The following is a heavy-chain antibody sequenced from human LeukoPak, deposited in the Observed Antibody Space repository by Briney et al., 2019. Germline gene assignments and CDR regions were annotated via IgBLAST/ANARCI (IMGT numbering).Heavy chain of an antibody. CDR2: ISSSSSYI. Sequence: GGSLRLSCAASGFTFSSYSMNWVRQAPGKGLKWVSSISSSSSYIYYADSVKGRFTISRDNAKNSLYLQMNSLRAEDTAVYYCARDLTTVSHYFDYWGQGTLVTVSS. D-gene: IGHD4-17*01. J-gene: IGHJ4*02. CDR1: GFTFSSYS. CDR3: ARDLTTVSHYFDY. V-gene: IGHV3-21*01.